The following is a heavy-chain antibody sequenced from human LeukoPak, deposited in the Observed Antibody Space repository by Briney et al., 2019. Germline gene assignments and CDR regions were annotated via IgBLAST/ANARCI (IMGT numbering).Heavy chain of an antibody. CDR2: ISSSSSYI. CDR3: ARAIAVAASPYYYYYLDV. CDR1: GFTFSSYS. V-gene: IGHV3-21*01. J-gene: IGHJ6*03. Sequence: KPGGSLRLSCAASGFTFSSYSMNWVRQAPGKGLEWVSSISSSSSYIYYADSVKGRFTISRDNAKNSLYLQMNSLRAEDTAVYYCARAIAVAASPYYYYYLDVWGKGTTVIVSS. D-gene: IGHD6-19*01.